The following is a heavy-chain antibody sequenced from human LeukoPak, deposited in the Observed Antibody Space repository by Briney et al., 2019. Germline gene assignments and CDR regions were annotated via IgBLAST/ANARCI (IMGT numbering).Heavy chain of an antibody. J-gene: IGHJ5*02. V-gene: IGHV4-30-4*08. Sequence: SQTLSLTCTVSGGSISSGDYYWSWIRQPPGKGLEWIGYIYYSGSTYYNPSLKSRVTISVDTSKNQFSLKLSSVTAADTAVYYCARDLMGTMVRRGSDPWGQGTLVTVSS. CDR1: GGSISSGDYY. CDR3: ARDLMGTMVRRGSDP. D-gene: IGHD3-10*01. CDR2: IYYSGST.